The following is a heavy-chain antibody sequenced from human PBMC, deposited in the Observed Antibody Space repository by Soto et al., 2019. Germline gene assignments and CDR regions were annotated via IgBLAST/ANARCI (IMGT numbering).Heavy chain of an antibody. CDR2: ISSSSSYI. Sequence: GGFLRLSCAASGFTFSSYSMNWVRQAPGKGLEWVSSISSSSSYIYYADSVKGRFTISRDNAKNSLYLQMNSLRAEDTAVYYCARDLYSSSYYYYYGMDFWGKGTTVTVSS. J-gene: IGHJ6*04. D-gene: IGHD6-6*01. V-gene: IGHV3-21*01. CDR1: GFTFSSYS. CDR3: ARDLYSSSYYYYYGMDF.